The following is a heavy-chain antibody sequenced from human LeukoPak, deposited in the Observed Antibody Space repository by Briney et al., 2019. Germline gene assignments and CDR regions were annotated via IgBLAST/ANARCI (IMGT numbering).Heavy chain of an antibody. CDR1: GFTFSGFW. J-gene: IGHJ3*01. Sequence: GGSLRLSCAVSGFTFSGFWMSWSRQAPGKGLEWVASINSDGSEGHYADVVKGRFTISRDNAKNSLYLQINSLRAEDTAVYYCARSSYSSSSSVWGQGTMVTVSS. V-gene: IGHV3-7*03. D-gene: IGHD6-6*01. CDR3: ARSSYSSSSSV. CDR2: INSDGSEG.